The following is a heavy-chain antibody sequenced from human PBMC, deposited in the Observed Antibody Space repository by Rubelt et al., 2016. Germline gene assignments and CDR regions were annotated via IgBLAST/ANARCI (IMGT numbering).Heavy chain of an antibody. Sequence: PGRGLEWVSIIYSGGSTYYADSVKGRFTISRHNSKNTLYLQMNSLRAEDTAVYYCARGSYSSSSDYWGQGTLVTVSS. V-gene: IGHV3-53*04. CDR3: ARGSYSSSSDY. CDR2: IYSGGST. J-gene: IGHJ4*02. D-gene: IGHD6-6*01.